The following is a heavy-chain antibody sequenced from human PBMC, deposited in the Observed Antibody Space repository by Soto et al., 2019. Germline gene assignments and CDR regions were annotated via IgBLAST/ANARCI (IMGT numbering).Heavy chain of an antibody. CDR2: INHSGST. CDR3: ARSHKYYYDSSGYYYYLIYYFGY. D-gene: IGHD3-22*01. V-gene: IGHV4-34*01. Sequence: SETLSLTCAVYGGSFSGYYWSWIRQPPGKGLEWIGEINHSGSTNYNPSLKSRVTISVDASKNQFSLKLSSVTAADTAVYYCARSHKYYYDSSGYYYYLIYYFGYWGQGTLVTVPS. CDR1: GGSFSGYY. J-gene: IGHJ4*02.